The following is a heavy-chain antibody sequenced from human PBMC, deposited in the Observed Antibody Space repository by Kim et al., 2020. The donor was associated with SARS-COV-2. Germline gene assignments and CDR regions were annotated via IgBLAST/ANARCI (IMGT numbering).Heavy chain of an antibody. CDR2: IKSKTDGGTT. Sequence: GGSLRLSCAASGFTFSNAWMSWVRQAPGKGLEWVGRIKSKTDGGTTDYAAPVKGRFTISRDDSKNTLYLQMNSLKTEDTAVYYCTTDKSYDILTDYYRVDYWGQGTLVTVSS. D-gene: IGHD3-9*01. CDR3: TTDKSYDILTDYYRVDY. CDR1: GFTFSNAW. V-gene: IGHV3-15*01. J-gene: IGHJ4*02.